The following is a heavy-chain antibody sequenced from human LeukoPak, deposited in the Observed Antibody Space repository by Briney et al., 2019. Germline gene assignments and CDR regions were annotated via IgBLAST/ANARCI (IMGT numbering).Heavy chain of an antibody. J-gene: IGHJ4*02. V-gene: IGHV4-39*01. CDR1: GGSISSSSYS. CDR3: ARQDRYSNYFDY. CDR2: IYYSGST. Sequence: PSETLSLTCTVSGGSISSSSYSWGWIRQPPGKGLEWIGSIYYSGSTYYNPSLKSRVTISVDTSKNQFSLKLSSVTAADTAVYYCARQDRYSNYFDYWGQGTLVTVSS. D-gene: IGHD4-11*01.